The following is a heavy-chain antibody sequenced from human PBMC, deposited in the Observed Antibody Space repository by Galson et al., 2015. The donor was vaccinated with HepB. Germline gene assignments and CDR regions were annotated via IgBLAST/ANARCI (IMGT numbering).Heavy chain of an antibody. Sequence: SLRLSCAASGFIFHDYGMSWVRQAPGKGLEWVAKISYDAKNVYYAESLRGRSAISRDNSKNTLYLEMNSLRVEDTAVYYCAADATTIVTAFDYWGQGTLVTVSS. D-gene: IGHD2/OR15-2a*01. CDR1: GFIFHDYG. CDR2: ISYDAKNV. CDR3: AADATTIVTAFDY. V-gene: IGHV3-30*03. J-gene: IGHJ4*02.